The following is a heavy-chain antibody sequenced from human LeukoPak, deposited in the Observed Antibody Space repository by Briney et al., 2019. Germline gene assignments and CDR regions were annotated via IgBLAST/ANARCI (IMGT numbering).Heavy chain of an antibody. CDR2: IYHSGST. Sequence: SETLSLTCTVSGYSISSGYYWGWIRQPPGKGLEWIGSIYHSGSTYYNPSLKSRATISVDTSKNQFSLKLSSVTAADTAVYYCARGDIVVVVAASFFDYWGQGTLVTVSS. V-gene: IGHV4-38-2*02. D-gene: IGHD2-15*01. J-gene: IGHJ4*02. CDR3: ARGDIVVVVAASFFDY. CDR1: GYSISSGYY.